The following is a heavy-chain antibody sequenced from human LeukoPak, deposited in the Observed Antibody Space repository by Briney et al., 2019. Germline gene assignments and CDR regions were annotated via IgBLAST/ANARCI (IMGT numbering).Heavy chain of an antibody. CDR1: GFTFSNFA. V-gene: IGHV3-21*04. Sequence: GGSLRLSCAASGFTFSNFAMTWVRQAPGKGLEWVSSIVGSSSTYYADSLKGRFTISRDNAKNSLYLQMNSLRAEDTAVYYCARGSYLGVDYWGQGTLVTVSS. CDR2: IVGSSST. D-gene: IGHD3-16*01. CDR3: ARGSYLGVDY. J-gene: IGHJ4*02.